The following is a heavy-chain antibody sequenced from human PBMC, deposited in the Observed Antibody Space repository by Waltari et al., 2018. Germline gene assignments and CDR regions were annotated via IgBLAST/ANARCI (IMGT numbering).Heavy chain of an antibody. V-gene: IGHV3-23*01. CDR3: AKNVGAGYGSRAYALDY. CDR2: ISANEKT. Sequence: EEQLLESGGGLVQPGGSMRLPCEASGFAINDYAMTWVRQAPGKGLEWVATISANEKTYYADSVTGRFTISSDNSKNTVYLQLSGLRADDTALYYCAKNVGAGYGSRAYALDYWGLGTPVTVSS. D-gene: IGHD3-16*01. J-gene: IGHJ4*02. CDR1: GFAINDYA.